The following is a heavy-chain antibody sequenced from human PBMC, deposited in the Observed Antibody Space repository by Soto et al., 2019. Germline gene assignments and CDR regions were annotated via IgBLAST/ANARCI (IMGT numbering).Heavy chain of an antibody. J-gene: IGHJ4*02. Sequence: QLQLQESGPGLVKPSETLSLTCGVSGGSIGSSSPYWGWIRQPPGKGLQWIGNIYYTGITYFNPSLKSRVTTSVDTSKKQFFLKLTSVTAADTAVYYCATGYRSSWYDYWGQGTLVTVAS. D-gene: IGHD6-13*01. CDR3: ATGYRSSWYDY. V-gene: IGHV4-39*01. CDR1: GGSIGSSSPY. CDR2: IYYTGIT.